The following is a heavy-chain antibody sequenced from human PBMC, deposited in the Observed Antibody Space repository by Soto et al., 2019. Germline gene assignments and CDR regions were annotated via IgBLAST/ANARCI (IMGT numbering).Heavy chain of an antibody. CDR2: MNPNSGNT. CDR3: ARGYSSGWYVRGRYFDL. Sequence: QVQLVQSGAEVKKPGASVKVSCKASGYTFTSYDINWVRQATGQGLEWMGWMNPNSGNTGYAQKFQGRVPMTVNTSISTAYMEVSSLRSEDTAVYYCARGYSSGWYVRGRYFDLWGRGTLVTVSS. D-gene: IGHD6-19*01. V-gene: IGHV1-8*01. CDR1: GYTFTSYD. J-gene: IGHJ2*01.